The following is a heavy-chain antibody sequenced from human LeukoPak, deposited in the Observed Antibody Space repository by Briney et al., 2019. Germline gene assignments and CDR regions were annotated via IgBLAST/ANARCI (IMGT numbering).Heavy chain of an antibody. Sequence: SETLSLTCTVSGGSITNTNYYWAWIRQPPGEGLEWIGSVYHSGITYYTPSLKSRVSIAVDTSKNHFSLKVTSVTAADTAVYYCARGVYYYGSGSYRLYFDYWGQGTLVTVSS. CDR2: VYHSGIT. D-gene: IGHD3-10*01. V-gene: IGHV4-39*07. J-gene: IGHJ4*02. CDR3: ARGVYYYGSGSYRLYFDY. CDR1: GGSITNTNYY.